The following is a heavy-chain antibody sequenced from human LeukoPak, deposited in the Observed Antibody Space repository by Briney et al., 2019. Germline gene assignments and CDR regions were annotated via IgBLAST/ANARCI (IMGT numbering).Heavy chain of an antibody. CDR1: GYTFTGYY. CDR3: ARGEQQLARRSWFDP. D-gene: IGHD6-13*01. J-gene: IGHJ5*02. CDR2: INPNSGGT. Sequence: GASVKVSCKASGYTFTGYYMHWVRQAPGQGLEWMGWINPNSGGTNYAQKFQGRVTMTRDTSISTAYMELSRLRSDDTAVYYCARGEQQLARRSWFDPWGQGTLVTVSS. V-gene: IGHV1-2*02.